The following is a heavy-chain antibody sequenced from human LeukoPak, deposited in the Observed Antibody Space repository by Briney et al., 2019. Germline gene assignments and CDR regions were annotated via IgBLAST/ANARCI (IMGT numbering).Heavy chain of an antibody. Sequence: SGTLSLTCAVSGGSISSSNWWSWVRQPPGKGLEWIGEIYHSGTTNYNPSLKSRVTMSVDKSKNQFSLKLSSVTAADTAVYYCASRTGYCGSTSCYSFDSWGQGTLVTVSS. V-gene: IGHV4-4*02. CDR3: ASRTGYCGSTSCYSFDS. CDR1: GGSISSSNW. D-gene: IGHD2-2*02. J-gene: IGHJ4*02. CDR2: IYHSGTT.